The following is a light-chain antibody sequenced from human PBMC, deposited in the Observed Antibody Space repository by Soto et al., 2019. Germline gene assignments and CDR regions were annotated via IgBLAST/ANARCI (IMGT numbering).Light chain of an antibody. CDR1: QSVLYSSNNKNY. CDR2: WAS. V-gene: IGKV4-1*01. J-gene: IGKJ2*01. CDR3: QQHYSTPYT. Sequence: DIVMTQSPDSLAVSLGERATINCKSSQSVLYSSNNKNYLAWYQQKPGQPPKLLIYWASTRESGVPDRFSGSGSGTDFTLTISRLQAEDVAVYYCQQHYSTPYTVGQGTKLEIK.